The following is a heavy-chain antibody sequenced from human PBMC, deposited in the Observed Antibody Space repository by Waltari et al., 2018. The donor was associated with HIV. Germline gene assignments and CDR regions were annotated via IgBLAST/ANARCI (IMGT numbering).Heavy chain of an antibody. CDR3: AKEAGDRGYFQH. CDR2: INSDGSSI. J-gene: IGHJ1*01. V-gene: IGHV3-74*01. CDR1: GFTFTRYW. D-gene: IGHD3-10*01. Sequence: EVQLVESGGNLVQPGGSLRLSCAVSGFTFTRYWMHWVRQAPGKGLAWVSRINSDGSSIRYADSVKGRFTISRDNAKNTLYLQMNSLRYEDTAVYYCAKEAGDRGYFQHWGQGTLVTVSS.